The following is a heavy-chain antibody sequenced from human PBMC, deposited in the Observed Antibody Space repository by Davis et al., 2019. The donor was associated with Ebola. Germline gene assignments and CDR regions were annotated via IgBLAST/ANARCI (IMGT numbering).Heavy chain of an antibody. Sequence: GGSLRLSCGASGLTFSDAWVGWARQAPGQGLEWVSSISSSSTYIHYTDSVKGRFTISRDNSKNTLYVQMNSLRAEDTAVYYCAKEGGRGVAFDIWGQGKMVTVSS. J-gene: IGHJ3*02. D-gene: IGHD1-26*01. V-gene: IGHV3-21*04. CDR3: AKEGGRGVAFDI. CDR2: ISSSSTYI. CDR1: GLTFSDAW.